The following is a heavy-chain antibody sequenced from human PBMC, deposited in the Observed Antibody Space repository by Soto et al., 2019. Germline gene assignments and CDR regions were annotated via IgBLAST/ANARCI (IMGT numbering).Heavy chain of an antibody. CDR2: IYPGDSDT. Sequence: PGESLKISCKASGYIFTLYWIGWVRQMPGKGLKWMGIIYPGDSDTRYSPSFQGQVTISADKSISTASLQWSSLKASDTAVYYCARQSPTPGYYYFSYGMDVWGQGTTVTVSS. D-gene: IGHD4-17*01. CDR3: ARQSPTPGYYYFSYGMDV. CDR1: GYIFTLYW. V-gene: IGHV5-51*01. J-gene: IGHJ6*02.